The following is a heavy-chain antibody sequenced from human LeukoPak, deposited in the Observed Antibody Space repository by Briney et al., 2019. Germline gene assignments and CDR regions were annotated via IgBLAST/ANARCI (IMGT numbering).Heavy chain of an antibody. CDR3: ARGYDPTKGGGDFFDY. D-gene: IGHD2-21*01. J-gene: IGHJ4*02. CDR1: GFTFSSYD. V-gene: IGHV3-13*01. CDR2: IGTAGDT. Sequence: GGSLRLSCAASGFTFSSYDMHWVRQATGKGLEWVSAIGTAGDTYYPGSVKGRFTISRENAKNSLYLQMNSLRAGDTAVYYRARGYDPTKGGGDFFDYWGQGTLVTVSS.